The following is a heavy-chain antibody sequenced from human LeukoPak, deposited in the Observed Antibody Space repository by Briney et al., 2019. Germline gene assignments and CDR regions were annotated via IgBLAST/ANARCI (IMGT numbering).Heavy chain of an antibody. CDR3: ARDGYGDFWSGYSGV. J-gene: IGHJ6*04. Sequence: ASVKVSCKASGGTFSSYAISWVRQAPGQGLEWMGGIIPIFGTANYAQKFQGRVTITADESTSTAYMELSSLRSEDTAVYYCARDGYGDFWSGYSGVWGKGTTVIVSS. V-gene: IGHV1-69*13. CDR2: IIPIFGTA. CDR1: GGTFSSYA. D-gene: IGHD3-3*01.